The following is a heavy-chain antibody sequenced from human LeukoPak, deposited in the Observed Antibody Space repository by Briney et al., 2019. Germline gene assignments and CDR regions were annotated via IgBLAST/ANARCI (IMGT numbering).Heavy chain of an antibody. V-gene: IGHV3-23*01. D-gene: IGHD2-8*02. CDR1: GFTFSSYA. J-gene: IGHJ4*02. Sequence: PGGSLRLSCAASGFTFSSYAMSWVRQAPGKGLEWVSGISGSGGSTYYADSVKGRFTISRDNSKKTLYLQMNSLRAEDTAIYYCATYRQVLLPFESWGQGTLVTVSS. CDR2: ISGSGGST. CDR3: ATYRQVLLPFES.